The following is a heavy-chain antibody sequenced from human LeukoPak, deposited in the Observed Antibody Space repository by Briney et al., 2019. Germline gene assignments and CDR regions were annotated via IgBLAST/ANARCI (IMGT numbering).Heavy chain of an antibody. Sequence: ASVKVSCKASGYTFSSYAMHWVRQAPEQRLEWMGWINAGNGNTKYSQKFQDRVTITRDTSASTAYMELSSLRSEDTAVYYCAIHCTGGSCSRSYYFDYWGQGTLVTVSS. D-gene: IGHD2-15*01. V-gene: IGHV1-3*01. CDR1: GYTFSSYA. CDR3: AIHCTGGSCSRSYYFDY. J-gene: IGHJ4*02. CDR2: INAGNGNT.